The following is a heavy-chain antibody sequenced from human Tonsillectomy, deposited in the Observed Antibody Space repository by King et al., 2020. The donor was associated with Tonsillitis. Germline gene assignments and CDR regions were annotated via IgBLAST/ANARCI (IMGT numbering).Heavy chain of an antibody. V-gene: IGHV4-34*01. D-gene: IGHD5-12*01. CDR3: AGGGYTYAYRNDAFDI. CDR2: INHSGST. J-gene: IGHJ3*02. CDR1: GGSFSGYY. Sequence: VQLQQWGAGLLKPSETLSLTCAVYGGSFSGYYWSWIRQSPGKGLEWIGEINHSGSTNYNPSLKSRFTISVDTPKNHFSLKQSSVTAADTAVYYCAGGGYTYAYRNDAFDIWGQGTMVTVSS.